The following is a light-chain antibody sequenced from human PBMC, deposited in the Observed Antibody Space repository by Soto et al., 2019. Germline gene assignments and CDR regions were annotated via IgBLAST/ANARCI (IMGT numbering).Light chain of an antibody. CDR2: AAS. CDR1: QYISDF. CDR3: QQSYTTTLT. J-gene: IGKJ4*01. Sequence: DIHMTQTPSSLSASVGNSVTITCRASQYISDFLNWYQQKPGKAPVILIYAASTLQSGVPSRSTGSRYETNLTIIISSMKNEDFETYYCQQSYTTTLTFGGGTKVDIK. V-gene: IGKV1-39*01.